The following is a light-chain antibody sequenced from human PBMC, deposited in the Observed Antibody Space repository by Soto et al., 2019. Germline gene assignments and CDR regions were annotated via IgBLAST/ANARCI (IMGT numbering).Light chain of an antibody. CDR1: QSVSSY. CDR3: QQYGSSPMYT. V-gene: IGKV3-11*01. CDR2: DAS. J-gene: IGKJ2*01. Sequence: EIVLTQSPATLSLSPGERATLSCRASQSVSSYLAWYQQKPGQAPRLLIYDASNRATGIPARFSGSGSGTDLTLTISSLEPEDIAVYYCQQYGSSPMYTFGQGTKLEIK.